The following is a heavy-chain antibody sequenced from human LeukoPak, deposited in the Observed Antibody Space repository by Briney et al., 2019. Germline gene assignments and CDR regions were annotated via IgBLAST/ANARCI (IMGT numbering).Heavy chain of an antibody. Sequence: PGGSLRLSCASAGCTFSSYAMSLVHQAPGKVLEWVSAFSGSGGSTYYADSVKGRFTISRDNSKNRLYLQMNSLRAEDTAVYYCAKGAVAGNQKPGGYWGQGTLVTVSS. CDR2: FSGSGGST. CDR3: AKGAVAGNQKPGGY. V-gene: IGHV3-23*01. J-gene: IGHJ4*02. D-gene: IGHD6-19*01. CDR1: GCTFSSYA.